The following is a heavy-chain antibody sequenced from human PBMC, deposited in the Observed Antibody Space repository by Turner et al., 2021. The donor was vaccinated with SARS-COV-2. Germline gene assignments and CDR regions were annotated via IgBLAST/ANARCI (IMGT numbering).Heavy chain of an antibody. D-gene: IGHD3-22*01. CDR3: ARVVFYYDSSGYYLDY. J-gene: IGHJ4*02. V-gene: IGHV1-69*04. CDR2: IIPSLGIA. Sequence: QVQLVQSGAEVKKPVSSVQVSCKASGVTISSYAISWVRQAPGQGLEWIGRIIPSLGIANYAQKFQGRVTITADKSTSTAYMELSSLRSEDTAVYDGARVVFYYDSSGYYLDYWGQGTLVTVSS. CDR1: GVTISSYA.